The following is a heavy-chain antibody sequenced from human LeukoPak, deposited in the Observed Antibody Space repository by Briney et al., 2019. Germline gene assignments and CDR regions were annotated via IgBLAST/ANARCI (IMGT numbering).Heavy chain of an antibody. CDR2: INPHSGGT. CDR3: AKGYSPPGLDC. CDR1: GYTFTGYY. V-gene: IGHV1-2*02. Sequence: ASVKVSCKASGYTFTGYYIHWVRQAPGQGLEWMGWINPHSGGTNSAQKFQGRVTMSRDTSIGAAYMELSRLSSDDTAVYYCAKGYSPPGLDCWGQGTLVTVSS. J-gene: IGHJ4*02. D-gene: IGHD5-18*01.